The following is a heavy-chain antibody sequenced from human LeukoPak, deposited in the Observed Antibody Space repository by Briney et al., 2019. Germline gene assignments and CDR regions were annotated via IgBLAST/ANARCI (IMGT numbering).Heavy chain of an antibody. J-gene: IGHJ4*02. CDR2: ISYDGSNK. Sequence: PGGSLRLSCAASGFTFSSYAMHWVRQAPGKGLEWVAVISYDGSNKYYADSVKGRFTISRDNSKNTLYLQMNSLRAEDTAVYYCARRKISRFGELFPPIWGQGTLVTVSS. V-gene: IGHV3-30-3*01. D-gene: IGHD3-10*01. CDR1: GFTFSSYA. CDR3: ARRKISRFGELFPPI.